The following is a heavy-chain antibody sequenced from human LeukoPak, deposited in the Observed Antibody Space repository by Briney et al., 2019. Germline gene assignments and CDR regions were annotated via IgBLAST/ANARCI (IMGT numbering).Heavy chain of an antibody. V-gene: IGHV4-61*08. CDR1: GGSISSGGYY. CDR3: ASSGMDAFDI. Sequence: SETLSLTRTVSGGSISSGGYYWSWIRQPPGKGLEWIGRIYNSGSTNYNPSLKSRVTMSVDTSKNQFSLKLSSVTAADTAVYYCASSGMDAFDIWGQGTMVTVSS. J-gene: IGHJ3*02. CDR2: IYNSGST. D-gene: IGHD1-14*01.